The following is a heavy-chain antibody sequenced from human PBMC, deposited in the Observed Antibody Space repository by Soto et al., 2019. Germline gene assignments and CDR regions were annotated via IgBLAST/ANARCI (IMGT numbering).Heavy chain of an antibody. V-gene: IGHV3-23*01. J-gene: IGHJ3*02. CDR2: ISGSGGST. Sequence: GGSLRLSCAASGFTFSSYAMSWVRQAPGKGLEWVSAISGSGGSTYYADSVKGRFTISRDNSKNTLYLQMNSLRAEDTAVYYCAKAYYDSSGYPQGDAFDIWGQGTMVTVSS. CDR3: AKAYYDSSGYPQGDAFDI. D-gene: IGHD3-22*01. CDR1: GFTFSSYA.